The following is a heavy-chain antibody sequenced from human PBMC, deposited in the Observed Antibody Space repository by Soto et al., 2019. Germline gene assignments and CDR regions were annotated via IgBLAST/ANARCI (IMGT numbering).Heavy chain of an antibody. CDR2: INHSGST. CDR1: GGSFSGYY. CDR3: ARELVVVSKNWFDP. Sequence: SETLSLTCAVYGGSFSGYYWSWIRQPPGKGLEWIGEINHSGSTNYNPSLKSRVTISVDTSKNQLSLKLSSVTAADTAVYYCARELVVVSKNWFDPWGQGTLVTVSS. J-gene: IGHJ5*02. D-gene: IGHD2-15*01. V-gene: IGHV4-34*01.